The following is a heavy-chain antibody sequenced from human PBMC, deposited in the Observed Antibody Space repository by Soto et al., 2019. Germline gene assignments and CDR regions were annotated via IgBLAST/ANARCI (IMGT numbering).Heavy chain of an antibody. CDR1: GFTFSSYA. J-gene: IGHJ4*02. V-gene: IGHV3-23*01. D-gene: IGHD3-3*01. Sequence: PGGALRLSCAASGFTFSSYAMSWVRQAPGKGLEWVSAISGSGGSTYYADSVKGRFTISRDNSKNTLYLQMNSLRAEDTAVYYCAKGGGDFWSGYRLIDYWGQGTLVTVSS. CDR2: ISGSGGST. CDR3: AKGGGDFWSGYRLIDY.